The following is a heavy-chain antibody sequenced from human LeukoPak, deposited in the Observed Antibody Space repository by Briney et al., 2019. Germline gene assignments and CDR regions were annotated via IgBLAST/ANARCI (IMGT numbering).Heavy chain of an antibody. J-gene: IGHJ4*02. Sequence: PSETLSLTCAVYGGSFSGYYWSWIRQPPGKGLGWIGEINHSGSTNYNPSLKSRVTISVDTSKNQFSLKLSSVTAADTAVYYCARWVAVAGRYYFDYWGQGTLVTVSS. D-gene: IGHD6-19*01. CDR1: GGSFSGYY. V-gene: IGHV4-34*01. CDR2: INHSGST. CDR3: ARWVAVAGRYYFDY.